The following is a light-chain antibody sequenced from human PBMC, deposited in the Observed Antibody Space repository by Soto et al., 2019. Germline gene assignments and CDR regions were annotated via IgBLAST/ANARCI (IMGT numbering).Light chain of an antibody. Sequence: QSVLTKPTSVSGAPGQSITISCTGTSSDVGGYNYVSWYRQHPGRAPKLMMYDVSNRPSGVSNRFSGSKSGNTASLTISVLQAEDEADYYCSSYTRSSTYVFGTGTKVTVL. J-gene: IGLJ1*01. CDR2: DVS. CDR3: SSYTRSSTYV. CDR1: SSDVGGYNY. V-gene: IGLV2-14*01.